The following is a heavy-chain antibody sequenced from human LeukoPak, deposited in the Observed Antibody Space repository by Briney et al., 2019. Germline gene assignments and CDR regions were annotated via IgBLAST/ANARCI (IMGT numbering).Heavy chain of an antibody. CDR1: VYTFTLYY. V-gene: IGHV1-2*02. CDR2: ISPNTGAT. Sequence: ASVRVSCKPSVYTFTLYYIHWVRQAPGQRLEWLGWISPNTGATMFAHKFQERGTMTSDTSIYTAYLELTSLTADDTALYYCARDRVGSGWPRPFYFEFWGQGTLVTVSS. J-gene: IGHJ4*02. CDR3: ARDRVGSGWPRPFYFEF. D-gene: IGHD6-19*01.